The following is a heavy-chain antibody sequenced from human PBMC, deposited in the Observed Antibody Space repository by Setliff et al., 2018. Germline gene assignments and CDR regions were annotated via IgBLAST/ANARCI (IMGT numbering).Heavy chain of an antibody. CDR2: IIPMFGTP. V-gene: IGHV1-69*05. Sequence: SVKVSCKASGDSFNNYAVSWVRQAPGQGLEWMGGIIPMFGTPAYAQKFQDRVTITTDESTSTAYMELDSLRSEDTAVYYCARSPAVLGIVYLDPWGQGTLVTVSS. CDR1: GDSFNNYA. CDR3: ARSPAVLGIVYLDP. D-gene: IGHD2-15*01. J-gene: IGHJ5*02.